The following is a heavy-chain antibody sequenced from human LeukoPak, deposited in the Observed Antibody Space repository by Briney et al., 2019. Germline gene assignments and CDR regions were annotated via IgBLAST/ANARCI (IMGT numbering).Heavy chain of an antibody. V-gene: IGHV3-30-3*01. CDR2: ISYDGSNK. CDR3: ARVSKRSIVVVTAILLDAYDI. Sequence: PGGSLRLSCVASGFTFSSYAMHWVRQAPGKGLERVAVISYDGSNKYYADSVKGRFTISRDNSKNTLYLQMNSLRAEDTAVYYCARVSKRSIVVVTAILLDAYDIWGQGTMVTVSS. CDR1: GFTFSSYA. J-gene: IGHJ3*02. D-gene: IGHD2-21*02.